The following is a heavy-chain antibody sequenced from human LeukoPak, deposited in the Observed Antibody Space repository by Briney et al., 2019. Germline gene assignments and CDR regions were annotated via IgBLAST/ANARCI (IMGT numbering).Heavy chain of an antibody. CDR3: ARHYGP. CDR1: GGSISSSNW. J-gene: IGHJ4*02. CDR2: IYYSGST. V-gene: IGHV4-39*01. Sequence: SETLSLTCAVSGGSISSSNWWSWVRQSPGKGLEWIGSIYYSGSTYYNPSLKSRVTISVDTSKNQFSLKLNSVTATDTAVYYCARHYGPWGQGTLVTVSS. D-gene: IGHD3-10*01.